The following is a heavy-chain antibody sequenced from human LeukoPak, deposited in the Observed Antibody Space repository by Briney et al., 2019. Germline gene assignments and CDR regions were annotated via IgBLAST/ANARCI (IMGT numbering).Heavy chain of an antibody. Sequence: SETLSLTCAVYGGSFSGYYWSWIRQPPGKGLEWIGEINHSGSTNYNPSLKSRVTISVDTSKNQFSLKLSSVTAADTAVYYCARHTMITMIVVVITKAAFDICGQGTMVTVSS. D-gene: IGHD3-22*01. CDR1: GGSFSGYY. CDR2: INHSGST. J-gene: IGHJ3*02. V-gene: IGHV4-34*01. CDR3: ARHTMITMIVVVITKAAFDI.